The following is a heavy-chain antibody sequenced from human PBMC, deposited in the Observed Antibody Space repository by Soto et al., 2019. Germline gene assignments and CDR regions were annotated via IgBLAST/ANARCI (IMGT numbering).Heavy chain of an antibody. CDR3: VLLWFGESHDAFDI. CDR2: ISGSGGST. Sequence: GGSLRLSCAASGFTFSSYAMSWVRQAPGKGLEWVSAISGSGGSTYYADSVKGRFTISRDNSKNTLYLQMNSLRAEDTAVYYSVLLWFGESHDAFDIWGQGTMVTVSS. V-gene: IGHV3-23*01. J-gene: IGHJ3*02. CDR1: GFTFSSYA. D-gene: IGHD3-10*01.